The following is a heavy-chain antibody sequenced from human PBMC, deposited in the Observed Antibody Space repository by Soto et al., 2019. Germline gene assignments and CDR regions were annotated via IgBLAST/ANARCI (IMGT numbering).Heavy chain of an antibody. CDR1: GFTFSSYW. CDR2: IKQDGSEK. J-gene: IGHJ6*02. CDR3: ARDLRSGGSYSYYYYGMDV. D-gene: IGHD1-26*01. Sequence: GSLRLSCAASGFTFSSYWMSWVRQAPGKGLGWVANIKQDGSEKYYVDSVKGRFTISRDNAKNSLYLQMNSLRAEDTAVYYCARDLRSGGSYSYYYYGMDVWGQGTTVTVSS. V-gene: IGHV3-7*03.